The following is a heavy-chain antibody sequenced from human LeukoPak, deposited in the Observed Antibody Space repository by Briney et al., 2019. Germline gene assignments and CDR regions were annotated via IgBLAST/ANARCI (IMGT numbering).Heavy chain of an antibody. CDR2: VNTDNTKS. V-gene: IGHV1-3*04. Sequence: GASVKVSCKTSGHIFTTHYIHWMRQATGQRLEWLGRVNTDNTKSEYSQKFQGRVTITRDTSASTAYMELSSLRSEDTAVYYCARPTARYSSGWYSSPFDPWGQGTLVTVSS. J-gene: IGHJ5*02. CDR1: GHIFTTHY. CDR3: ARPTARYSSGWYSSPFDP. D-gene: IGHD6-19*01.